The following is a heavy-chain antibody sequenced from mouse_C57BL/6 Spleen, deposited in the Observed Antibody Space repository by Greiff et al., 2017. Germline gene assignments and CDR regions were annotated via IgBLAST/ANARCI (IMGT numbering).Heavy chain of an antibody. CDR2: IDPSDSYT. V-gene: IGHV1-69*01. CDR1: GYTFTSYG. J-gene: IGHJ3*01. CDR3: APNHGGFFAS. Sequence: QVQLQQPGAELVMPGASVKLSCKASGYTFTSYGMHWVKQRPGQGLEWIGEIDPSDSYTNYNQKFKGKSTLTVDKSSSPAYMQLRSLTSEDSAVYCYAPNHGGFFASRGHGTLV. D-gene: IGHD4-1*01.